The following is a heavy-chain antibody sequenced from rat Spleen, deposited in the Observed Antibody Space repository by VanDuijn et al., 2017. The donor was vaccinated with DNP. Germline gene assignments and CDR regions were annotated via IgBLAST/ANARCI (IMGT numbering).Heavy chain of an antibody. CDR1: AFTFSDYN. CDR3: IRWSSGHFDY. J-gene: IGHJ2*01. Sequence: EVQLVESGGGLVQPGGSLQLSCAASAFTFSDYNMAWVRQAPEKGLEWVAYIGSDGYAPYYGDSVKGRFTISRDNAKSTLYLQMNSLRSEDMATYYCIRWSSGHFDYWGQGVMVTVSS. V-gene: IGHV5-22*01. D-gene: IGHD4-3*01. CDR2: IGSDGYAP.